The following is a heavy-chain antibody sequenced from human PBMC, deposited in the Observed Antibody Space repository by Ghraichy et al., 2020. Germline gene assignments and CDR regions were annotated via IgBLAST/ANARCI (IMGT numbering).Heavy chain of an antibody. Sequence: GGSLRLTCAASGFTFSSYWMSWVRQAPGKGLEWVANIKQDGSEKYYVDSVKGRFTISRDNAKNSLYLQMNSLRAEDTAVYYCARDLLLWFGERADFDYWGQGTLVTVSS. CDR2: IKQDGSEK. V-gene: IGHV3-7*01. CDR3: ARDLLLWFGERADFDY. CDR1: GFTFSSYW. D-gene: IGHD3-10*01. J-gene: IGHJ4*02.